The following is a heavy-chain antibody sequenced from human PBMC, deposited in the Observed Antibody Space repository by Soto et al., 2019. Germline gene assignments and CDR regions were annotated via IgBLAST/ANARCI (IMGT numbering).Heavy chain of an antibody. J-gene: IGHJ4*02. V-gene: IGHV3-30*18. Sequence: QVQLVESGGGVVQPGRSLRLSCAASGFTFSTYGMSWVRQAPGKGLEWVAIISYDGIHKYYADSVKGRFTISRDNSRNTLYLQMNSLRAEDTAVYYCAKEIIAESGPWDFDNWGQGTLVTVSS. CDR3: AKEIIAESGPWDFDN. D-gene: IGHD6-19*01. CDR1: GFTFSTYG. CDR2: ISYDGIHK.